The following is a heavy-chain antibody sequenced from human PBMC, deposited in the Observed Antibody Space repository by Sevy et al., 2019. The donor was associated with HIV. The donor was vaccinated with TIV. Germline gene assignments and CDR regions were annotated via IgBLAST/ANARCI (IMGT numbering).Heavy chain of an antibody. V-gene: IGHV4-61*01. CDR2: IYYSGST. J-gene: IGHJ6*02. D-gene: IGHD2-15*01. Sequence: SETLSLTCTVSGGSVSSGSDYWSWIRQPPGKGLEWIGYIYYSGSTNYNPSLKSRVTISVDTSKNQFSLKLSSVTAADTAVYYCARGIVVVVAATHYYHYGMDVWGQGTTVTVSS. CDR3: ARGIVVVVAATHYYHYGMDV. CDR1: GGSVSSGSDY.